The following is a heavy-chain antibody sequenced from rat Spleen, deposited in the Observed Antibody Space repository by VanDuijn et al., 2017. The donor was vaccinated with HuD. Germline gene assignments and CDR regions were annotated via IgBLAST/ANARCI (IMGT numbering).Heavy chain of an antibody. J-gene: IGHJ2*01. CDR2: ISTGGGST. V-gene: IGHV5-27*01. CDR1: GFTFSNYY. CDR3: AIQFITTVVTSYFDY. Sequence: EVQLVESGGGLVQPGRSLKLSCAASGFTFSNYYMAWVRQAPTKGLEWVAYISTGGGSTYYRDSVKGRFTISRDNARSTLYLQMDSLRSEDTATYYCAIQFITTVVTSYFDYWGQGVMVTVSS. D-gene: IGHD1-1*01.